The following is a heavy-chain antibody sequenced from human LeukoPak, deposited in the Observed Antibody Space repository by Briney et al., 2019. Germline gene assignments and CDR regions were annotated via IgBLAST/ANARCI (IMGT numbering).Heavy chain of an antibody. CDR2: INHSGST. Sequence: SETLSVTCAVYGGSFCGCYWSWIRQPPGKGLYLIGEINHSGSTIYNPSLKSRVTISVDTSKNQFSLKLSSVTAADTAVYYCARVSVSRYCSGGSCYSYYYYGMDVWGKGTTVTVSS. CDR3: ARVSVSRYCSGGSCYSYYYYGMDV. CDR1: GGSFCGCY. J-gene: IGHJ6*04. V-gene: IGHV4-34*01. D-gene: IGHD2-15*01.